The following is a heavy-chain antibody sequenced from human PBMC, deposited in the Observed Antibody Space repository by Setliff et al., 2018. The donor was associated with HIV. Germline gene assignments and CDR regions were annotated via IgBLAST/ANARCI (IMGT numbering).Heavy chain of an antibody. CDR2: TDTTGST. Sequence: ASVKVSCKASRYTFSSYYLHWMRQAPGQGLEWMAMTDTTGSTFYAQTFQGRITMTRDTSTSAIYMELNGLTSEDTAVYYCARELPGVCYFDDWGQGTLVTVSS. CDR3: ARELPGVCYFDD. J-gene: IGHJ4*02. CDR1: RYTFSSYY. D-gene: IGHD2-21*02. V-gene: IGHV1-46*01.